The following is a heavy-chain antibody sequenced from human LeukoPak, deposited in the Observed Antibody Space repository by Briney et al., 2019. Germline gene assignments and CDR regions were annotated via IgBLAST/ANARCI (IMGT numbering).Heavy chain of an antibody. CDR1: GFTFSSHA. CDR3: ARDGYDILTGYYAYHFDY. Sequence: PGGSLRLSCAASGFTFSSHATHWVRQAPGKGPEWVAVISYDVNNKYYADSVKGRFTVSRDNSKNTLYLQMNSLRTEDTAVYYCARDGYDILTGYYAYHFDYWGQGTLVTVSS. CDR2: ISYDVNNK. D-gene: IGHD3-9*01. J-gene: IGHJ4*02. V-gene: IGHV3-30*01.